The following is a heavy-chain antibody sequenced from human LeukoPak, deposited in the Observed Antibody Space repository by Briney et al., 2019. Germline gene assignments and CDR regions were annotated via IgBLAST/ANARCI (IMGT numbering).Heavy chain of an antibody. V-gene: IGHV3-23*01. CDR2: ISGSGGST. J-gene: IGHJ4*02. Sequence: GGSLRLSCAASGFTFSSYAMSWVRQAPGSGLEWVSAISGSGGSTYYADSVKGRFTISRDNSKNTLYLQMNSLRAEDTAVYYCAREGDAGYGDYVGVTPVDYWGQGTLVTVSS. CDR1: GFTFSSYA. CDR3: AREGDAGYGDYVGVTPVDY. D-gene: IGHD4-17*01.